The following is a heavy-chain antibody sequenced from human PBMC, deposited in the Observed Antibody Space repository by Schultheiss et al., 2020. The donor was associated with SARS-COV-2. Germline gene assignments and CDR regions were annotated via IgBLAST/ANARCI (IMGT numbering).Heavy chain of an antibody. V-gene: IGHV3-64D*06. CDR3: VISGYSTSSGAFDI. CDR2: ISSNGGST. J-gene: IGHJ3*02. Sequence: GGSLRLSCSASGFTFSSYAMHWVRQAPGKGLEYVSAISSNGGSTYYADSVKGRFTISRDNSKNTLYLQMSSLRAEDTAVYYCVISGYSTSSGAFDIWGQGTMVTVSS. D-gene: IGHD6-13*01. CDR1: GFTFSSYA.